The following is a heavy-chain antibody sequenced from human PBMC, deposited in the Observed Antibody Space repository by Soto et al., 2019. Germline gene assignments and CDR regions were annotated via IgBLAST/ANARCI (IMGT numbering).Heavy chain of an antibody. J-gene: IGHJ6*02. Sequence: PSQTLSLTCAISGDSVPSNSAAWNWIRQSPSRGLEWLGRTYYRSKWYNDYAVSVKSRITINPDTSKNQFSLQLNSVTPEDTAVYYCARTRVYDSYNYYGMAVWGQGTTVTVSS. V-gene: IGHV6-1*01. CDR1: GDSVPSNSAA. CDR3: ARTRVYDSYNYYGMAV. CDR2: TYYRSKWYN. D-gene: IGHD3-3*01.